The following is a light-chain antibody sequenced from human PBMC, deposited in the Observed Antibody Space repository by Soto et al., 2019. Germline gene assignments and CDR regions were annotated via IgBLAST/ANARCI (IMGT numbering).Light chain of an antibody. CDR3: MEGTHWPHT. V-gene: IGKV2-30*01. CDR2: NVS. J-gene: IGKJ1*01. CDR1: QSLLYSDVNTC. Sequence: DVEMTQSPLSLPVTLDHPPSISCRSSQSLLYSDVNTCVSWSQQRPGQSPRRLMYNVSNRDCGVPDRFSGSGGGTDLTLKISGVEAEDVGLYYCMEGTHWPHTFGQGTKGDIK.